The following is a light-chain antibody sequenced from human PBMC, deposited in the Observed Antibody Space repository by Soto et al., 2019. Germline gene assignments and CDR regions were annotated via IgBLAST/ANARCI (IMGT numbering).Light chain of an antibody. V-gene: IGLV8-61*01. J-gene: IGLJ2*01. CDR2: STN. CDR3: MLYMGGGLVV. Sequence: QTVVTQEPSFSVSPGGTVTLTCGLTSGSVSTTYYPSWYQQTPGQAPRTLIYSTNIRSSGVPDRFSGSILGNKAALTITGAPADDGSDYHCMLYMGGGLVVFGGGTKLT. CDR1: SGSVSTTYY.